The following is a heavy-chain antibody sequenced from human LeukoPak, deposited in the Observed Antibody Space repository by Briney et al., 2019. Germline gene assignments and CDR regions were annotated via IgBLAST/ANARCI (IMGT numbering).Heavy chain of an antibody. CDR2: INHSGST. J-gene: IGHJ4*02. CDR3: ARVGDGYSEIDY. D-gene: IGHD5-24*01. CDR1: GGSFSGYY. Sequence: PSETLSLTCAVYGGSFSGYYWSWIRQPPGKGLEWIGEINHSGSTSYNPSLKSRVTISVDTSKNQFSLKLSSVTAADTAVYYCARVGDGYSEIDYWGQGTLVTVSS. V-gene: IGHV4-34*01.